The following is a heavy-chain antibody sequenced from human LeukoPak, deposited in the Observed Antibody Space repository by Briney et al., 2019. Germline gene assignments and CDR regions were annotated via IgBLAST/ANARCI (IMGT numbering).Heavy chain of an antibody. CDR3: ARGGWGAYCGGDCYPSSPY. V-gene: IGHV1-2*02. CDR1: GYTFTGYH. Sequence: ASVKVSCKASGYTFTGYHMHWVRQAPGQGLEWMGWINPNSGGTNYARKFQGRVTMTRDTSISTAYMELSRLRSDDTAVYYCARGGWGAYCGGDCYPSSPYWGQGTLVTVSS. CDR2: INPNSGGT. J-gene: IGHJ4*02. D-gene: IGHD2-21*02.